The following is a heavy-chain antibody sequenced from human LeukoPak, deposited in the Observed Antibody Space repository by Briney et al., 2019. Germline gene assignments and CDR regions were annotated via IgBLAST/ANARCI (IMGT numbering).Heavy chain of an antibody. D-gene: IGHD4-11*01. Sequence: PSETLSLTCTVSGGSISSGGCYWSWIRQHAGKGLEWIGYVSYSGSTYYNPSLRSRASISVDTSKKQFSLKMISVTAADTAVYFCARGKNDYSSRYPFDYWGQGTLVTVSS. CDR3: ARGKNDYSSRYPFDY. J-gene: IGHJ4*02. CDR2: VSYSGST. CDR1: GGSISSGGCY. V-gene: IGHV4-31*03.